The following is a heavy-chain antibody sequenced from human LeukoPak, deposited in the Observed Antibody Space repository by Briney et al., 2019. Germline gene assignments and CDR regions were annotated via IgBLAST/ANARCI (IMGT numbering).Heavy chain of an antibody. V-gene: IGHV1-18*01. D-gene: IGHD2-15*01. CDR3: ARDVGGPGGDFDY. CDR1: GYTFTSYG. Sequence: RLGESLKISCKGSGYTFTSYGISWVRQAAGQGLEWMGWISAYKGNTNYAQKVQGRVTMTTDTSTSTAYMELRSLRSDDTAMYYCARDVGGPGGDFDYWGQGTLVTVSS. CDR2: ISAYKGNT. J-gene: IGHJ4*02.